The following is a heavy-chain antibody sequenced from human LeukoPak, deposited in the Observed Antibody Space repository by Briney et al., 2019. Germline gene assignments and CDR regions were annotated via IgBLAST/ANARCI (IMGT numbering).Heavy chain of an antibody. Sequence: PSETLSLTCTVSGGSISSGDYYWSWIRQPPGKGLEWIGYIYYSGSTYYNPSLKSRVTISVDTSKNQFSLKLSSVTAADTAVYYCARESYDFWSGYYLDYWGQGTLVTVSS. J-gene: IGHJ4*02. CDR3: ARESYDFWSGYYLDY. D-gene: IGHD3-3*01. V-gene: IGHV4-30-4*08. CDR1: GGSISSGDYY. CDR2: IYYSGST.